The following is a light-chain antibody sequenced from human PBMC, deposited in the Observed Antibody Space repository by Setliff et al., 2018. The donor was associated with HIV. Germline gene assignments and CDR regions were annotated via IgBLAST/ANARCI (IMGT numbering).Light chain of an antibody. CDR2: DVI. J-gene: IGLJ1*01. CDR3: CSYAGDYRYI. Sequence: QSALPQPRSVSGSPGQSVTFSCSGSSSDIGAYNYVSWYQQHPGKAPKLIISDVIRRPSGVPDRFSGSKSGNTASLTISGLQAEDEAEYYCCSYAGDYRYIFGSGTKVTVL. V-gene: IGLV2-11*01. CDR1: SSDIGAYNY.